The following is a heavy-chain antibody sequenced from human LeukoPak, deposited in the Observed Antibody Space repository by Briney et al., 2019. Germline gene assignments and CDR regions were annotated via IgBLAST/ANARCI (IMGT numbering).Heavy chain of an antibody. CDR2: ISSSSGTK. Sequence: GGSLRLSCAASGFAFGSYTMSWVRQTPGKGLEWISYISSSSGTKSYAGSVKGRFTISRDNAKNSLYLQMNSLRAEDTASYYCAHIAVAGTGYWGQGTLVTVSS. V-gene: IGHV3-48*04. D-gene: IGHD6-19*01. CDR1: GFAFGSYT. J-gene: IGHJ4*02. CDR3: AHIAVAGTGY.